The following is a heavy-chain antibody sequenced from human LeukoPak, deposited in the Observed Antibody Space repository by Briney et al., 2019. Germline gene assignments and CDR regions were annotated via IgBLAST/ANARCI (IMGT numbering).Heavy chain of an antibody. J-gene: IGHJ6*02. CDR2: IKQDGSEK. V-gene: IGHV3-7*01. CDR1: GFTLSSYW. CDR3: ARDSTSRGYSYGWFGDLDV. D-gene: IGHD5-18*01. Sequence: GGSLRLSCAASGFTLSSYWMSWVRQAPGKGLEWVANIKQDGSEKYYVDSVKGRFTISRDNAKNSLYLQMNSLRAEDTAVYYCARDSTSRGYSYGWFGDLDVWGQGTTVTVSS.